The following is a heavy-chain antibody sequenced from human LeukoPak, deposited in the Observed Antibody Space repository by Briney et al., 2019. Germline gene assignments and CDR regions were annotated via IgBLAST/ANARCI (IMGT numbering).Heavy chain of an antibody. V-gene: IGHV3-53*01. Sequence: SGGSLRLSCAASGFTVSDNPMSWVGQAPGKGLEWVSVIYSGGNTYYADSVKGRFTISRDNSKNTLYLQMNSLRAEDTAVYYCARRPHGMDVWGQGTTVTVSS. J-gene: IGHJ6*02. CDR2: IYSGGNT. CDR1: GFTVSDNP. CDR3: ARRPHGMDV.